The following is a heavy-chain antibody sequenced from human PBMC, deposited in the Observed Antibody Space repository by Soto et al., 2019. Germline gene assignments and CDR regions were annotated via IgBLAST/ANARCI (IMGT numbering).Heavy chain of an antibody. CDR3: AHSGFDDSSGYYFDY. CDR2: IYWDDDK. D-gene: IGHD3-22*01. V-gene: IGHV2-5*02. J-gene: IGHJ4*02. CDR1: GFSLSTSGVG. Sequence: QITLKESGPTLVKPTQTLTLTCTFSGFSLSTSGVGVGWIRQPPGKALEWLALIYWDDDKRYSPSLKSRLTTPXXXSXXQVVLTMTNMDPVDTATYYCAHSGFDDSSGYYFDYWGQGTLVTVSS.